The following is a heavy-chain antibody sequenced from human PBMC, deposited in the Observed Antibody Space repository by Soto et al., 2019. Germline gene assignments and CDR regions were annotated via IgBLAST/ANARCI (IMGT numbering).Heavy chain of an antibody. CDR3: ARGDWWLFDY. CDR2: INAGNSNT. V-gene: IGHV1-3*05. J-gene: IGHJ4*02. D-gene: IGHD2-8*02. Sequence: QVQLVQSGAEEKKPGASVKVSCKASGYTFTSYAIHWVRQAPGQRLEWMGWINAGNSNTKYSQKFQGRVTITRDTSASTAYMELSSLKSGDTAGYYCARGDWWLFDYRGQGTLVTVSS. CDR1: GYTFTSYA.